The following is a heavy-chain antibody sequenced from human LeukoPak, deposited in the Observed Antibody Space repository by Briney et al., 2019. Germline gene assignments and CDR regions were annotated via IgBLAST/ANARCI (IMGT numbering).Heavy chain of an antibody. CDR3: ARRWNYGRNYYIDV. J-gene: IGHJ6*03. CDR1: GGSFSNYY. D-gene: IGHD1-7*01. CDR2: INDSGRI. Sequence: PSETLSLTCAVYGGSFSNYYWSWISQPPGKWLEWIGEINDSGRINYNPSLMSRVDVSVDTSKNQFSLRLTSVTATDTAVYYSARRWNYGRNYYIDVWGNGATVSVSS. V-gene: IGHV4-34*01.